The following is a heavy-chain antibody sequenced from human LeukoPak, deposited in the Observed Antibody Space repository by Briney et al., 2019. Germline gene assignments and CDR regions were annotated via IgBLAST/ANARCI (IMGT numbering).Heavy chain of an antibody. D-gene: IGHD5-18*01. V-gene: IGHV1-18*04. Sequence: ASVKVSCKASGYTFTGYYMHWVRQAPGQGLEWMGWISAYNGNTNYAQKLQGRVTMTTDTSTSTAYMELRSLRSDDTAVYYCARGRGYSYGPYYMDVWGKGTTVTISS. CDR3: ARGRGYSYGPYYMDV. J-gene: IGHJ6*03. CDR2: ISAYNGNT. CDR1: GYTFTGYY.